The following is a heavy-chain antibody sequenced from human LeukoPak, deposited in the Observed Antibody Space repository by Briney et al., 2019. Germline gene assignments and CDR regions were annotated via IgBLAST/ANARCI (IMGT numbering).Heavy chain of an antibody. CDR3: AGISP. CDR1: EFTVSSNY. Sequence: PGGSLRLSCAASEFTVSSNYMSWVRQAPGKGPEWVSGIYSGGSTYYADSVKGRFTISRDNSKNTLYLQTNSLRAEDTAVYYCAGISPWGQGTLVTVSS. CDR2: IYSGGST. V-gene: IGHV3-66*01. J-gene: IGHJ4*02.